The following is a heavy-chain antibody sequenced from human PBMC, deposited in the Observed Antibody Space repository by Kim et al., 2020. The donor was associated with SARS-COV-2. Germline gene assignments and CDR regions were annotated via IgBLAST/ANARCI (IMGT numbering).Heavy chain of an antibody. V-gene: IGHV1-3*01. D-gene: IGHD3-3*01. CDR2: GNT. Sequence: GNTKYSQKFQGRVTITRDTSASTAYMELSSLRSEDTAVYYCARGSGYWGAWGQGTLVTVSS. J-gene: IGHJ5*02. CDR3: ARGSGYWGA.